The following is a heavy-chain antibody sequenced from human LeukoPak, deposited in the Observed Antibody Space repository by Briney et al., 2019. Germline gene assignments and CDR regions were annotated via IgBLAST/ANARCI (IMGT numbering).Heavy chain of an antibody. CDR2: ISSSSSYI. CDR3: ARSPAPGRYVVDY. V-gene: IGHV3-21*01. J-gene: IGHJ4*02. CDR1: GFSFNNYA. Sequence: SGGSLRLSCVASGFSFNNYAMTWVRQAPGKGLEWVSSISSSSSYIYYADSVKGRFTISRDNAKNSLYLQMNSLRAEDTAVYYCARSPAPGRYVVDYWGQGTLVTVSS. D-gene: IGHD3-16*01.